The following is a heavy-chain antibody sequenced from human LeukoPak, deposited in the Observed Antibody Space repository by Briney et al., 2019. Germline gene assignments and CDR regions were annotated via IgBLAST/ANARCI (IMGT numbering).Heavy chain of an antibody. J-gene: IGHJ2*01. CDR3: ARGGYTLYWYFDL. D-gene: IGHD6-13*01. CDR1: GFTFSSYA. V-gene: IGHV3-21*01. CDR2: ISSSSSYI. Sequence: GGSLRLSCAASGFTFSSYAMSWVRQAPGEGLEWVSSISSSSSYIYYADSVKGRFTISRDNAKNSLYLQMNSLRAEDTAVYYCARGGYTLYWYFDLWGRGTLVTVSS.